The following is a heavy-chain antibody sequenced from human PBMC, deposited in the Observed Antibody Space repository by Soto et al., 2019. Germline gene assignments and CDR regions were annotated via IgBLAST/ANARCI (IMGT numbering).Heavy chain of an antibody. CDR3: ARGGNTTGYFRH. CDR1: GFRFSDYY. Sequence: PGGSLRLSCTASGFRFSDYYMSWIRQTPGKGLEWVSCISTSGNTTYYTDSVKGRFTISRDNAKKSLYLQMNSLRAEDTAVYYCARGGNTTGYFRHWGQGTLVTVSS. V-gene: IGHV3-11*01. J-gene: IGHJ1*01. D-gene: IGHD5-18*01. CDR2: ISTSGNTT.